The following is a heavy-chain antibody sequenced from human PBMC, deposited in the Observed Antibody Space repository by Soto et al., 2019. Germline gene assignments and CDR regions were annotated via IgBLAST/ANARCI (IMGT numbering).Heavy chain of an antibody. J-gene: IGHJ4*02. CDR1: GFTFSSYG. CDR2: ISYDGSNK. V-gene: IGHV3-30*18. D-gene: IGHD6-19*01. Sequence: QVQLVESGGGVVQPGRSLRLSCAASGFTFSSYGMHWVRQAPGKGLEWVAVISYDGSNKYYADSVKGRFTISRDNSKNTLYLQMNSLRAEDTAVYYCAKGSSGPQWLPSGDYWGQGTLVTVSS. CDR3: AKGSSGPQWLPSGDY.